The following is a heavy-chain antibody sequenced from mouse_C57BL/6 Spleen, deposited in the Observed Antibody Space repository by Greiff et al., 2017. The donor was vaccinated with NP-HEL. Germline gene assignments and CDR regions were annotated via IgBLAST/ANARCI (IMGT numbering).Heavy chain of an antibody. Sequence: VKLQQPGAELVKPGASVKLSCKASGYTFTSYWMQWVKQRPGQGLEWIGEIDPSDSYTNYNQKFKGKATLTVDTSSSTAYMQLSSLTSEDSAVYYCARSLLITSVVAHWYFEVWGTGTTVTVSS. CDR3: ARSLLITSVVAHWYFEV. D-gene: IGHD1-1*01. CDR2: IDPSDSYT. CDR1: GYTFTSYW. V-gene: IGHV1-50*01. J-gene: IGHJ1*03.